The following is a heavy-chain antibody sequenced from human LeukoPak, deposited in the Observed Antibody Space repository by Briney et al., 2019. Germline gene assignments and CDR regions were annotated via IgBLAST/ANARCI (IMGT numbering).Heavy chain of an antibody. Sequence: SETLSLTCTVSGGSISSSSYYWGWIRQPPGKGLEWIGSIYYSGSTYYNPSLKSRVTISVDTSKNQFSLKLSSVTAADTAVYYCARYDSLGELVFDYWGQGTLVTVSS. V-gene: IGHV4-39*01. J-gene: IGHJ4*02. CDR1: GGSISSSSYY. CDR2: IYYSGST. D-gene: IGHD3-16*01. CDR3: ARYDSLGELVFDY.